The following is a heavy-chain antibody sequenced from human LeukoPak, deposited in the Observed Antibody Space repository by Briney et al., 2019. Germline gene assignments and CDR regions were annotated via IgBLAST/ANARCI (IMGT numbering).Heavy chain of an antibody. Sequence: GGSLRLSCAASGFTFSSYAMSWVRQAPGKGLEWVSAISGSGGSTYYADSVKGRFTISRDNSKNTLYLQMNSLRAEDTAVYYCAREKDSSSWLYYFDYWGQGTLVTVSS. CDR2: ISGSGGST. V-gene: IGHV3-23*01. CDR1: GFTFSSYA. D-gene: IGHD6-13*01. J-gene: IGHJ4*02. CDR3: AREKDSSSWLYYFDY.